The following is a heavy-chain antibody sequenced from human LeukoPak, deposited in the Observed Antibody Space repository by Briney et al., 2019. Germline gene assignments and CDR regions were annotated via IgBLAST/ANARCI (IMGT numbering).Heavy chain of an antibody. D-gene: IGHD6-19*01. V-gene: IGHV4-30-4*01. J-gene: IGHJ4*02. CDR3: ARHKSQGARIAVAGDFDY. Sequence: SQTLSLTCTASGGSISSGNYYWSWIRHPPGKGLEWIGYIYYSGSANYNPSLRSRVTISVDTSKNQFSLKLSSVTAADTAVYYCARHKSQGARIAVAGDFDYWGQGTLVTVSS. CDR2: IYYSGSA. CDR1: GGSISSGNYY.